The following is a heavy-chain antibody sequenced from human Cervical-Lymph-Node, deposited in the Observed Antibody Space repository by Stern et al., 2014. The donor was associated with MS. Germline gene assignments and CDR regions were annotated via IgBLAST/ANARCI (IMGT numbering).Heavy chain of an antibody. CDR2: IIPLFGTA. J-gene: IGHJ4*02. CDR3: ARGRGLERPSSFDY. V-gene: IGHV1-69*01. D-gene: IGHD1-1*01. Sequence: QVQLVQSGAEVKKPGSSVKVSCKASGGTFSSYAISWVRQAPGQGLEWVGGIIPLFGTANYAQNFKGSVTITPDDSTHTAYLQMNRLRSEGTAVYYGARGRGLERPSSFDYWGQGTLVTVSS. CDR1: GGTFSSYA.